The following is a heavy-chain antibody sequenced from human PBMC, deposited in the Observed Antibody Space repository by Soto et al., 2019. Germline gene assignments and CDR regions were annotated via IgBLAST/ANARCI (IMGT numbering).Heavy chain of an antibody. CDR2: IYYSGST. CDR1: GGSVSSGSYY. Sequence: QVQLQESGPGLVKPSETLSLTCTVSGGSVSSGSYYWSWIRQPPGKGLEWIGYIYYSGSTNYNPSLKSRVTISVDTSKNQFSLKLSSVTAADTAVYYCAREAAAGSVFDYWGQGTLVTVSS. D-gene: IGHD6-13*01. V-gene: IGHV4-61*01. J-gene: IGHJ4*02. CDR3: AREAAAGSVFDY.